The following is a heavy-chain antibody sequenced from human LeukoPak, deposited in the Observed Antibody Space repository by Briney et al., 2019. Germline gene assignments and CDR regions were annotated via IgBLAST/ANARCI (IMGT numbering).Heavy chain of an antibody. CDR3: ARDTSGSYPITYFDS. CDR1: GFTFSSDS. Sequence: KPGGSLRLSCVASGFTFSSDSMNWVRQAPGKGMEWVSYIDSTSGYIYYADSVKGRFTISRDNAKNSLYLRMNSLSAEDTAVYYCARDTSGSYPITYFDSWGQGALVTVSS. V-gene: IGHV3-21*01. CDR2: IDSTSGYI. J-gene: IGHJ4*02. D-gene: IGHD3-10*01.